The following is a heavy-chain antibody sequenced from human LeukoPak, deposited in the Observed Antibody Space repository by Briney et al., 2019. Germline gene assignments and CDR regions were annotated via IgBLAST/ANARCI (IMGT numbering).Heavy chain of an antibody. CDR1: GASINSYY. CDR2: TYSSGST. CDR3: AKDWELGS. J-gene: IGHJ5*02. D-gene: IGHD1-26*01. Sequence: SETLSLTCSVSGASINSYYWNRIRQPPGKGLEWIGNTYSSGSTNYNPSLKSRVTISLDTSKNQFSLKMSSVTAADTVVYYCAKDWELGSWGQGTLVTVSS. V-gene: IGHV4-59*01.